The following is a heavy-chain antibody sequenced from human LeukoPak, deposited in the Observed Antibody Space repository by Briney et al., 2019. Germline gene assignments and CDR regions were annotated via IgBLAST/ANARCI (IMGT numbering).Heavy chain of an antibody. Sequence: GESLQISCKGSGYSFTSYWIGWVRQMPGKGLEWMGIIYPGDSDTRYSPSFQGQVTISADKSISTAYLQWSSLKASDTAMYYCARQDCSSTSCYAGWFDPWGQGTLVTVSS. CDR3: ARQDCSSTSCYAGWFDP. D-gene: IGHD2-2*01. J-gene: IGHJ5*02. CDR2: IYPGDSDT. V-gene: IGHV5-51*01. CDR1: GYSFTSYW.